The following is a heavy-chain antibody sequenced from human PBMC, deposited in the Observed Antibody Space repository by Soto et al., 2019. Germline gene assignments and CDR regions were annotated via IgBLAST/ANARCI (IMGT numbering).Heavy chain of an antibody. Sequence: QVQLQESGPGLVKPSQTLSLTCSVSGGSISTEGYYWSWIRQHPGKGLEWIGYISYSGNTYYNPSLKSRVFTSVDTSKNQFSLELNLLTAADTAVYYCARGVAYWGQGTLATVPS. V-gene: IGHV4-31*03. J-gene: IGHJ4*02. CDR1: GGSISTEGYY. CDR2: ISYSGNT. CDR3: ARGVAY.